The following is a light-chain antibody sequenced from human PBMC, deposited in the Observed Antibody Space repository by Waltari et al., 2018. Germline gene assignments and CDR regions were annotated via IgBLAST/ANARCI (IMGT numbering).Light chain of an antibody. CDR3: QKYNMARWT. CDR1: QGISNY. CDR2: AAS. Sequence: DIQMTQSPSSLSASVGDRVTITCRASQGISNYVDWVEQKPGKVPKLLIYAASTLQSGVPSRFSCRGSGTDFTLTISSLQPEDVATYYCQKYNMARWTFGQGTRVEIK. J-gene: IGKJ1*01. V-gene: IGKV1-27*01.